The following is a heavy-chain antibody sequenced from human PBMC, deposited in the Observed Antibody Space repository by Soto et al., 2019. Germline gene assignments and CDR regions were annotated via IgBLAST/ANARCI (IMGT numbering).Heavy chain of an antibody. Sequence: QVQLQESGPGLVKASQTLSLTCTVSGGSISSGDHYWSWIRRPPGKGLEWIGHIHRTASTYYNPSLKSGVTMSVDTSKNQFSLLVRSVTAADTAVYYCARLPFYCSSGNCLNYHYYAMDVWGQGTTVSVSS. J-gene: IGHJ6*02. V-gene: IGHV4-30-4*01. CDR1: GGSISSGDHY. CDR2: IHRTAST. CDR3: ARLPFYCSSGNCLNYHYYAMDV. D-gene: IGHD2-15*01.